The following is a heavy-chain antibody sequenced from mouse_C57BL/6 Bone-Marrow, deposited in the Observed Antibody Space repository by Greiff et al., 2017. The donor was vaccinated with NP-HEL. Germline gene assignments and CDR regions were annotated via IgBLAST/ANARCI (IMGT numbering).Heavy chain of an antibody. CDR1: GFNIKDDY. CDR2: IDPENGDT. D-gene: IGHD2-3*01. Sequence: EVQVVESGAELVRPGASVKLSCTASGFNIKDDYMHWVKQRPEQGLEWIGWIDPENGDTEYASKFQGKATITADTSSNTAYLQLSSLTSEDTAVYYCTTRWGYWGQGTTLTVSS. J-gene: IGHJ2*01. CDR3: TTRWGY. V-gene: IGHV14-4*01.